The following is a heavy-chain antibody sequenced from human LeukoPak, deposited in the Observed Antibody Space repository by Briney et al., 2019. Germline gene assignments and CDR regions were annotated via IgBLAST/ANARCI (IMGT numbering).Heavy chain of an antibody. CDR3: ATPGGGYEFQCYF. CDR1: GGTFRSYA. D-gene: IGHD5-12*01. Sequence: SVKVSCKASGGTFRSYAISWLRQAPGQGLEWRGGIVPVFGQSNYAQKFQGRLTITADESTSTAHMELSSLRSDDTAIYYCATPGGGYEFQCYFWGQGTLVTVSS. J-gene: IGHJ4*02. CDR2: IVPVFGQS. V-gene: IGHV1-69*13.